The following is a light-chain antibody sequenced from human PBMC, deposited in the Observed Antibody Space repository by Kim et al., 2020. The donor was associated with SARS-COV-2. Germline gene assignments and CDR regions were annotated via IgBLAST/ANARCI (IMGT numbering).Light chain of an antibody. J-gene: IGLJ3*02. Sequence: SSELTQDPAVSVALGQTVRITCQGDSLRSYYASWYQQKPGQAPVLVIYGKNNRPSGIPDRFSGSSSGNTASLTITGAQAEDEADYYRNSRDSSGNHWVFG. CDR3: NSRDSSGNHWV. CDR2: GKN. V-gene: IGLV3-19*01. CDR1: SLRSYY.